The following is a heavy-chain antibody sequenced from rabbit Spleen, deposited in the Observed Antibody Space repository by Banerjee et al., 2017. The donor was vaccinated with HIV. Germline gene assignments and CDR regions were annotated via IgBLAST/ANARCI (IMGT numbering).Heavy chain of an antibody. Sequence: QEQLVESGGGLVQPGGSLKLSCKASGFDFSSYGVSWVRQAPGKGLEWISCIAGSSSGFTYSATWAKGRFTISKTSSTTVTLQMTRLTAADTATYFCARDTSSSFSSYGMDLWGQGTLVTVS. D-gene: IGHD1-1*01. CDR3: ARDTSSSFSSYGMDL. J-gene: IGHJ3*01. CDR2: IAGSSSGFT. V-gene: IGHV1S45*01. CDR1: GFDFSSYG.